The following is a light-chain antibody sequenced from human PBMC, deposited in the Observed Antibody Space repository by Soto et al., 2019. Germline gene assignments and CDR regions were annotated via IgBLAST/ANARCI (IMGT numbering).Light chain of an antibody. CDR2: DVT. Sequence: QSALTQPASVSGSPGQSITISCTGTSSDVGGYNYVSWYQHHPGKAPKLIIYDVTNRPSGVSNPFSGSKSGNTASLTISGLQLEDEADYYCSSYTTSNTPQIVSGTGTKVTVL. CDR3: SSYTTSNTPQIV. CDR1: SSDVGGYNY. V-gene: IGLV2-14*03. J-gene: IGLJ1*01.